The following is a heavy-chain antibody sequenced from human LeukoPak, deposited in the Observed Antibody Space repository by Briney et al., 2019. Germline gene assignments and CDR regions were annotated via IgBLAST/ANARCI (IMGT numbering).Heavy chain of an antibody. J-gene: IGHJ4*02. Sequence: PGGSLRLSCAASGFTSSHLWMSWVRQAPGKGLEWVANIKQDGNEKYYVDSVKGRFTISRDSAKNSLYLQMNSLRAEDTAVYYCAKDTAMATIGFDYWGQGTLVTVSS. D-gene: IGHD5-18*01. CDR1: GFTSSHLW. V-gene: IGHV3-7*01. CDR2: IKQDGNEK. CDR3: AKDTAMATIGFDY.